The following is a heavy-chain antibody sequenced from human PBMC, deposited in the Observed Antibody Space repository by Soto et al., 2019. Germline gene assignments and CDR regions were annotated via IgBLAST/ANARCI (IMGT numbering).Heavy chain of an antibody. CDR3: AAHSKTGTTFFDY. D-gene: IGHD1-7*01. CDR2: INAGNGNT. Sequence: GASVKVSCKASGYTFTSYAMHWVRQAPGQRLEWMGWINAGNGNTKYSQKFQGRVTITRDTSASTAYMELSGLRSEDTAVYYCAAHSKTGTTFFDYWGQGTLVTVSS. CDR1: GYTFTSYA. V-gene: IGHV1-3*01. J-gene: IGHJ4*02.